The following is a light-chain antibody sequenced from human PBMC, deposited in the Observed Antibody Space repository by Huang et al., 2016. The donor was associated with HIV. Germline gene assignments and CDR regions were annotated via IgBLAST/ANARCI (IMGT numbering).Light chain of an antibody. V-gene: IGKV1-13*02. CDR2: DAS. J-gene: IGKJ4*01. CDR3: QQFNGFSLT. Sequence: AIPLTQSPPSLSASAGDIVTITCRASQYINSALAWYQQKPGKDPKLLIYDASTLKRGFPSWCSGSESGSDFTLSISSLQPEDVAAYYCQQFNGFSLTFGGGTRVEIK. CDR1: QYINSA.